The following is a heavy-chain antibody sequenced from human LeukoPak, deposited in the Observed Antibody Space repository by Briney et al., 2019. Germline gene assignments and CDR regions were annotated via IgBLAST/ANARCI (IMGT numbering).Heavy chain of an antibody. D-gene: IGHD3-10*01. CDR3: AREGCYGSGSPPSLYFDY. Sequence: PGRSLRLSCAASGFTFSSYAMHWVRQAPGKGLEWVAVTSSDLNVRLYADSVKGRFTISRDNSRSTLYLQMNSLRPEDTAIYYCAREGCYGSGSPPSLYFDYWGQGTLVTVSS. J-gene: IGHJ4*02. CDR2: TSSDLNVR. V-gene: IGHV3-30-3*01. CDR1: GFTFSSYA.